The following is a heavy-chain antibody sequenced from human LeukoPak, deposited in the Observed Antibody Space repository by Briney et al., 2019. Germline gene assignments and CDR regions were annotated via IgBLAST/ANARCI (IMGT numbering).Heavy chain of an antibody. D-gene: IGHD2-21*01. CDR2: ISGSGGST. CDR3: ARVLKHTSVVGLAFYYFDY. CDR1: GFTFSSYG. Sequence: PGGSLRLSCAASGFTFSSYGMSWVRQAPGKGLEWVSAISGSGGSTYYADSVKGRFTISRDNSKNTLYLQMNSLRAEDTAVYYCARVLKHTSVVGLAFYYFDYWGQGTLVTVSS. J-gene: IGHJ4*02. V-gene: IGHV3-23*01.